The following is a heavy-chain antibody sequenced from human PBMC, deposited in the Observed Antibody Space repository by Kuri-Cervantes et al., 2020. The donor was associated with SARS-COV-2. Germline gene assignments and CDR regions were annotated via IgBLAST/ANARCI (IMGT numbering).Heavy chain of an antibody. Sequence: GESLKISCVASGIIFSSYPMHWVRQAPGKGLEWVAVISFDGTNEDYADSVRGRFAISRDNSKDTLYLQMNSLRPEDTAVYYCARGFAAAGTIDYWGQGTLVTVSS. CDR2: ISFDGTNE. V-gene: IGHV3-30*09. CDR1: GIIFSSYP. D-gene: IGHD6-13*01. J-gene: IGHJ4*02. CDR3: ARGFAAAGTIDY.